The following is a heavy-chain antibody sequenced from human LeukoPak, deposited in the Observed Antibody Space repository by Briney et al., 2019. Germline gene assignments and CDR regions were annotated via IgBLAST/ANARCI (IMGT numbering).Heavy chain of an antibody. D-gene: IGHD6-13*01. CDR2: IKYDGSEK. Sequence: PGGSQRLSCAASGFTLSSYWMSWVRQAPGKGREWVANIKYDGSEKNYVDSVKGRFAISRDNARNSLYLQMNSLRAEDTAVYYCARDIEAAGLFFDYWGRGTLVTVSS. J-gene: IGHJ4*02. CDR3: ARDIEAAGLFFDY. CDR1: GFTLSSYW. V-gene: IGHV3-7*01.